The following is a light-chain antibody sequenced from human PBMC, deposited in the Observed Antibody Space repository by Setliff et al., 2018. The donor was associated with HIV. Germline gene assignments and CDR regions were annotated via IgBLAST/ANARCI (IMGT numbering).Light chain of an antibody. J-gene: IGLJ2*01. CDR3: CSYAGSDTWI. Sequence: QSALTQPASVSGSPGQSITISCTGSSTDVGRYIFVSWYQQHPGEVPKLMIYDVTKRPSGVSNRFSASKSANTASLTISGLQAEDEADYYCCSYAGSDTWIVGGGTK. CDR1: STDVGRYIF. V-gene: IGLV2-23*02. CDR2: DVT.